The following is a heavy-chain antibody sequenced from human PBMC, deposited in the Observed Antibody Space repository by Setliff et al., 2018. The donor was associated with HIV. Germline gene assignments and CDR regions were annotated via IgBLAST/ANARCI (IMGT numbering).Heavy chain of an antibody. Sequence: PGGSLRLSCAASGFTFSSYAMHWVRQAPGKGLEYVSGISNNGGSTYFADSVKGRFTISRDNAKNSLYLQMNSLRAEDTALYYCARSENAAFGIAEYFQHWGQGTLVTVSS. CDR3: ARSENAAFGIAEYFQH. CDR1: GFTFSSYA. D-gene: IGHD3-3*02. CDR2: ISNNGGST. V-gene: IGHV3-64*02. J-gene: IGHJ1*01.